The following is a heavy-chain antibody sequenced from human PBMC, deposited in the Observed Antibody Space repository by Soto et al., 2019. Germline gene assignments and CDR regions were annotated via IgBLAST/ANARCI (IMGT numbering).Heavy chain of an antibody. Sequence: RKHTQKGLEWIGYIYSSGNTYHNRLFRCRVSLSSDTSRNQFSLKMHSVTAADTAVYYCSRGVAPPGWFAPWGQGCLVIV. J-gene: IGHJ5*02. V-gene: IGHV4-31*02. D-gene: IGHD3-3*01. CDR3: SRGVAPPGWFAP. CDR2: IYSSGNT.